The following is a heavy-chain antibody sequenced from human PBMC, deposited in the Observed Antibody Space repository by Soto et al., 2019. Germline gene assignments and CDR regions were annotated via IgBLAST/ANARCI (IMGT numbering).Heavy chain of an antibody. Sequence: QVQLVESGGGVVQPGRSLRLSCAASGFTFSSYAMHWVRQAPGKGLEWVAVISYDGSNKYYADSVKGRFTISRDNSKNTLYLQMNSLRAEDTAVYYCARADDYDSSYSMDVWGQGTTVTVSS. CDR2: ISYDGSNK. CDR3: ARADDYDSSYSMDV. D-gene: IGHD3-22*01. CDR1: GFTFSSYA. J-gene: IGHJ6*02. V-gene: IGHV3-30-3*01.